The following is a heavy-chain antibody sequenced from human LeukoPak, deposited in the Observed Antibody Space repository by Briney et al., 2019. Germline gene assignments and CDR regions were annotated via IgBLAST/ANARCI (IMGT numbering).Heavy chain of an antibody. CDR1: GFSISSGYY. CDR2: IYHSGST. Sequence: PSETLSLTCTVSGFSISSGYYWGWIRAPPGKGLEWIGSIYHSGSTYYNPSVKSRVTISVDTSKNKFSLNLSSVTAADTAVYYCARHRYSSGQDYWGQGTLVTVSS. V-gene: IGHV4-38-2*02. D-gene: IGHD6-19*01. CDR3: ARHRYSSGQDY. J-gene: IGHJ4*02.